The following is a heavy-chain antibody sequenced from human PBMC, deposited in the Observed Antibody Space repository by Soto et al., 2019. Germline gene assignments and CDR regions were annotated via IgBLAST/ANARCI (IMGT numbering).Heavy chain of an antibody. D-gene: IGHD2-15*01. V-gene: IGHV4-4*02. CDR1: GGSISSSIW. J-gene: IGHJ4*02. Sequence: PSATLSLTFAVSGGSISSSIWLSCFRQPPGKGLEWIGEIYHSGSTNYNPSLKSRVTISVDKSKNQFSLKLSSVTAADTAVYYCARGISGGRHFDYWGQGTLVTVS. CDR2: IYHSGST. CDR3: ARGISGGRHFDY.